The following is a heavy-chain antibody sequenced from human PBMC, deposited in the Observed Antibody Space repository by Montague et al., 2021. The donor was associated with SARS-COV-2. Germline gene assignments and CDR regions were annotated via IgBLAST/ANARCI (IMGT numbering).Heavy chain of an antibody. J-gene: IGHJ4*02. V-gene: IGHV4-34*01. CDR1: GGSFSGYY. D-gene: IGHD3-9*01. CDR3: ARGLAELRYFDWYHYYFDY. Sequence: SETLSLTCAVYGGSFSGYYWSWIRQPPGEGLEWIGEINHSGSTNYNPSLKSRVTISVDTSKNQFSLKLSSVTAADTAVYYCARGLAELRYFDWYHYYFDYWGRGTLVTVSS. CDR2: INHSGST.